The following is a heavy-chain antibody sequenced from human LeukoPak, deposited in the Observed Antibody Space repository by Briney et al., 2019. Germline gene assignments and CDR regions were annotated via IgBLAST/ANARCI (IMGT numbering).Heavy chain of an antibody. CDR3: ARAVTWIDP. CDR1: GFTFSSYA. CDR2: ISYDGSNK. J-gene: IGHJ5*02. Sequence: GGSLRLSCAASGFTFSSYAMHWVRQAPGKGLEWVAVISYDGSNKYYADSVKGRFTISRDNSKNTLYLQMNGLRPEDTAMYYCARAVTWIDPWGQGTLVTVSS. V-gene: IGHV3-30*04.